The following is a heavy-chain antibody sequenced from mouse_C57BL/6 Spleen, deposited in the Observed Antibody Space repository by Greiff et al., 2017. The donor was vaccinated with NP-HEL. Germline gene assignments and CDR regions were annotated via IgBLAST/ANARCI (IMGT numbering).Heavy chain of an antibody. D-gene: IGHD1-3*01. Sequence: VQLQQSGPELVKPGASVKISCKASGYSFTSYYIHWVKQRPGQGLEWIGWIYPGGGNTKYNEKFKGKATLTADTSSSTAYMQLSSLTSEDSAVYYCGAKWDWYVDVWGTGTTVTVAS. V-gene: IGHV1-66*01. CDR2: IYPGGGNT. CDR1: GYSFTSYY. CDR3: GAKWDWYVDV. J-gene: IGHJ1*03.